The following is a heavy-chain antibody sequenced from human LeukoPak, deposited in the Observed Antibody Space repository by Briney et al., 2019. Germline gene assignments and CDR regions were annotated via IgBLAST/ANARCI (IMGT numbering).Heavy chain of an antibody. V-gene: IGHV3-7*01. CDR2: IKQDGSEK. CDR1: GFTFSSYW. Sequence: PGGSLRLSCAASGFTFSSYWMSWVRQAPGKGLEWVANIKQDGSEKYYVDSVKGRFTISRDNAKNSLYLQMNSLRAEDTAVYYCAREGFRSGRYQYFDYWGQGTLVTVSS. J-gene: IGHJ4*02. CDR3: AREGFRSGRYQYFDY. D-gene: IGHD3-10*01.